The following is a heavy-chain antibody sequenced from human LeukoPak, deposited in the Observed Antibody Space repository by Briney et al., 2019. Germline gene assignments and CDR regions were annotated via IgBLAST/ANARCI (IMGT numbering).Heavy chain of an antibody. J-gene: IGHJ6*03. D-gene: IGHD3-3*01. CDR3: ASQGLTNYDFWSGYHYYYYYMDV. Sequence: ASVKVSCKASGYTFTSYYMHWVRQAPGQGLEWMGIINPSGGSTSYAQKFQGRVTMTRDTSTSTVYMELSSLRSEDTAVYYCASQGLTNYDFWSGYHYYYYYMDVWGKGTTATVSS. V-gene: IGHV1-46*01. CDR1: GYTFTSYY. CDR2: INPSGGST.